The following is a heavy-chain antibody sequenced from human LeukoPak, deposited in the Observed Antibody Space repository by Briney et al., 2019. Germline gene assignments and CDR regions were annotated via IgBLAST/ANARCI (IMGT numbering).Heavy chain of an antibody. Sequence: VASVKVSCKASGYTFTSYGISWVRQAPGQGLEWMGWISAYNGNTNYAQKLQGRVTMTTDTSTSTAYMELSSLRSEDTAVYYCARARYDILTGYRNDAFDIWGQGTMVTVSS. CDR2: ISAYNGNT. D-gene: IGHD3-9*01. V-gene: IGHV1-18*01. J-gene: IGHJ3*02. CDR1: GYTFTSYG. CDR3: ARARYDILTGYRNDAFDI.